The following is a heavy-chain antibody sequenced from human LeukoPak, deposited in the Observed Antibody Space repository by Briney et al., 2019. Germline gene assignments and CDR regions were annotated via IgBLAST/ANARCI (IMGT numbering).Heavy chain of an antibody. CDR3: ARGPTVVTLD. CDR1: GFTFSSYS. D-gene: IGHD4-23*01. J-gene: IGHJ4*02. CDR2: ISISGTTI. V-gene: IGHV3-48*01. Sequence: PGGSLRLSCEASGFTFSSYSMNWVRQAPGKGLEWISFISISGTTISYADSVKGRFTISRDNSKNTLYLQMNSLRAEDTAVYYCARGPTVVTLDWGQGTLVTVSS.